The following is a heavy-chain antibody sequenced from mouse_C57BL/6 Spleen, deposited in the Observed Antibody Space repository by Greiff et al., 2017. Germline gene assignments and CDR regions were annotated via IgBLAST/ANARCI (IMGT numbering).Heavy chain of an antibody. D-gene: IGHD1-1*01. J-gene: IGHJ4*01. V-gene: IGHV1-80*01. CDR1: GYAFSSYW. Sequence: QVQLQQSGAELVKPGASVKISCKASGYAFSSYWMNWVKQRPGKGLEWIGQIYPGDGDTNYNGKFKGKATLTADKSSRTAYMQLSSLTSEDSAVYFCASYGSSYVDYAMDYWGQGTSVTVSS. CDR2: IYPGDGDT. CDR3: ASYGSSYVDYAMDY.